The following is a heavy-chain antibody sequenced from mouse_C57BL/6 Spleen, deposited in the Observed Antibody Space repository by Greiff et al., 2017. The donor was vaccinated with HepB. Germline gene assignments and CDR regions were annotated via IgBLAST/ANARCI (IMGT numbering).Heavy chain of an antibody. J-gene: IGHJ2*01. CDR1: GYTFTSYW. Sequence: QVQLQQPGAELVKPGASVKVSCKASGYTFTSYWMHWVKQRPGQGLEWIGRIHPSDSDTNYNQKFKGKATLTVDKSSSPAYMQLSSLRSEDSAVYYYARENYYGSLHGGYWGQGTTLTVSS. V-gene: IGHV1-74*01. CDR3: ARENYYGSLHGGY. D-gene: IGHD1-1*01. CDR2: IHPSDSDT.